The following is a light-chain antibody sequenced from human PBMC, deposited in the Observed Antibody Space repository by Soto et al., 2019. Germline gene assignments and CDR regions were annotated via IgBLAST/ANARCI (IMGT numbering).Light chain of an antibody. CDR2: DVS. J-gene: IGLJ2*01. Sequence: QSALTQPASVSGSPGQSITISCTGTSSDVGGYNYVSWYQQHPGKAPKLMIYDVSHRPSGVSNRFSGSKAGNTASLIISGLQAEDEADYYCSSYTSSITTVFGGGTQLTVL. V-gene: IGLV2-14*01. CDR3: SSYTSSITTV. CDR1: SSDVGGYNY.